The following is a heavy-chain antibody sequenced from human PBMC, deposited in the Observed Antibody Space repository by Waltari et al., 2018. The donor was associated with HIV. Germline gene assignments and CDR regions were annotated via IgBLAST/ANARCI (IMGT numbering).Heavy chain of an antibody. J-gene: IGHJ6*02. Sequence: QVRLVQSGAEVKKPGASVRVSCKASGYTFTSYYIHWVRQAPGQGLEWMGRIDPTTGTTSYSQRFQDRATMTRDTSITTSYMELSRLRNDDMATYYCGRTSIVPSDGSVDVWGQGTTVIVSS. CDR2: IDPTTGTT. D-gene: IGHD2-21*01. CDR1: GYTFTSYY. V-gene: IGHV1-2*06. CDR3: GRTSIVPSDGSVDV.